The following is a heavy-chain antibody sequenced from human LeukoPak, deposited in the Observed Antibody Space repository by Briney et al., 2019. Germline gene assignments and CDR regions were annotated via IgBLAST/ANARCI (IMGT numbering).Heavy chain of an antibody. Sequence: SQTLSLTCAISGYNVYSGSVAWNWLRPSPSRDLEGLGRTYYRSKWYNDYAPSVKSRITVNLDTSKMELSLQLKSVTPEDTAVYYCARGQKTAFDYWGQGTLVTVSS. CDR3: ARGQKTAFDY. J-gene: IGHJ4*02. CDR1: GYNVYSGSVA. V-gene: IGHV6-1*01. CDR2: TYYRSKWYN. D-gene: IGHD2-21*02.